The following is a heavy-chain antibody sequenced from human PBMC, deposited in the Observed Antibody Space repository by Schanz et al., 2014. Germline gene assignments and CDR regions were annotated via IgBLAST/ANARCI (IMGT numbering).Heavy chain of an antibody. J-gene: IGHJ5*02. V-gene: IGHV3-30*04. CDR3: ARPDQQMQRPDS. Sequence: QVQLVESGGGMVQPGNSLRLSCAASGFIFSGYAMIWDRQAPGKGLEWVAVITYDGSNQYYADSVKGRFTISKHNYRPTPHPQMDSLTTDDTAAYCCARPDQQMQRPDSWGQGTLVIVSS. CDR2: ITYDGSNQ. D-gene: IGHD2-2*01. CDR1: GFIFSGYA.